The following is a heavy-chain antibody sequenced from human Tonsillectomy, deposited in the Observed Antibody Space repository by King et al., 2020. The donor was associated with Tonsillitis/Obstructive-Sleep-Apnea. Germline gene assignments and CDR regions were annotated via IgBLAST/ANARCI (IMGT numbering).Heavy chain of an antibody. V-gene: IGHV3-49*04. CDR1: GFTFGDYT. CDR2: IRGKLYGGTT. J-gene: IGHJ6*03. Sequence: VQLVESGGGLVQPGRSLRLSCSGSGFTFGDYTMNWVRQAPGKGLEWVGSIRGKLYGGTTEYAASVKGRFTFSRDDSKSIAYLQMNSLKSEDTAVYYCTRVPSPPYTNLYYYYFYMDVWGKGTTVTVSS. D-gene: IGHD1-1*01. CDR3: TRVPSPPYTNLYYYYFYMDV.